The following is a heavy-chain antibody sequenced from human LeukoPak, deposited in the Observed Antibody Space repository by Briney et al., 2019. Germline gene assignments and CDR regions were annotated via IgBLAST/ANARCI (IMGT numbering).Heavy chain of an antibody. D-gene: IGHD6-19*01. CDR3: ASCLGGWYFYYYGMDV. Sequence: ASVKVSCKASGYTFTSYDINWVRQATGQGLEWMGWMNPNSGNTGYAQKFQGRVTMTRDTSISTAYMELSRLRSDDTAVYYCASCLGGWYFYYYGMDVWGQGTTVTVSS. CDR2: MNPNSGNT. V-gene: IGHV1-8*01. J-gene: IGHJ6*02. CDR1: GYTFTSYD.